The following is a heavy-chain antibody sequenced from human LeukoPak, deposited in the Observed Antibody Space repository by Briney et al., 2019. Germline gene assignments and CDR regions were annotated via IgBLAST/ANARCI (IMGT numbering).Heavy chain of an antibody. V-gene: IGHV4-34*01. CDR3: ARGSCSGGSCYLYNYYHYMDV. CDR2: INHSGST. CDR1: GGSFSAYY. Sequence: PSETLSLTRALYGGSFSAYYSSWMRDPPGKGLECRGEINHSGSTNYNPSLKRRATISVDTSKKQFSLKLSSLTAADTAVYYCARGSCSGGSCYLYNYYHYMDVWGKGNTVTVSS. J-gene: IGHJ6*03. D-gene: IGHD2-15*01.